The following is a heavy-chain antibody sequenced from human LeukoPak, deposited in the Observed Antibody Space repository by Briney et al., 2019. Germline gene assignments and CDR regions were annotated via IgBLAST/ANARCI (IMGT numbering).Heavy chain of an antibody. V-gene: IGHV4-34*01. CDR1: GGSFSGYY. D-gene: IGHD3-10*01. Sequence: SETLSLTCAVYGGSFSGYYWSWIRQPPGKGLEWIGEINHSGSTNYNPSLKSRVTISVDTSKNQFSLKLSSVTAADTAVYYCARILLWFGELFPGYWGQGTLVTVSS. CDR3: ARILLWFGELFPGY. J-gene: IGHJ4*02. CDR2: INHSGST.